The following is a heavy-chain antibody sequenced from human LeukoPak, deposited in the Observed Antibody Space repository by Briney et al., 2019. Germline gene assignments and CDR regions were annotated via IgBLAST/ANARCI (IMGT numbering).Heavy chain of an antibody. CDR1: GGSISSGNYY. D-gene: IGHD2-15*01. V-gene: IGHV4-39*01. J-gene: IGHJ4*02. Sequence: PSETLSLTCTVSGGSISSGNYYWGWIRQPPGTGLEWIGSIYYSGSTYYNPSLKSRVTISVDTSKNLFSLKLSSVTAADTAVYYCAEGYCSGGSCYPYYFDYWGQGTLVTVSS. CDR3: AEGYCSGGSCYPYYFDY. CDR2: IYYSGST.